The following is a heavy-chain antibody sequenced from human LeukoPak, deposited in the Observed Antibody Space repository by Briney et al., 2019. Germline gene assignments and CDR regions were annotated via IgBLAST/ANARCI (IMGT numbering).Heavy chain of an antibody. D-gene: IGHD5-18*01. CDR3: ARARYSYGYRDRRYYFDY. Sequence: SETLSLTCTVSGGSIRSSYYYWGWIRQPPGKGLEWIGSIYDSGSTYYNPPLKSRVTISVDTSKNQFSLKLSSVTAADTAVYYCARARYSYGYRDRRYYFDYWGQGTLVTVSS. CDR1: GGSIRSSYYY. J-gene: IGHJ4*02. CDR2: IYDSGST. V-gene: IGHV4-39*07.